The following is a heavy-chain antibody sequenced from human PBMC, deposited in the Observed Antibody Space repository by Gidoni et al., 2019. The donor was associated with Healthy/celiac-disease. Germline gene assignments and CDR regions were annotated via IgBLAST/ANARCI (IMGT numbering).Heavy chain of an antibody. CDR3: ARSRSGSYHN. CDR1: GGSISSYY. D-gene: IGHD1-26*01. CDR2: IDYSGST. J-gene: IGHJ4*02. Sequence: HVQLQDSGPGLVKPSETLSLTCTVSGGSISSYYWSWIRQPPGKGLEWIGYIDYSGSTNYNPSLKSRVTISVDTSKNQFSLKLSSVTAADTGVYYCARSRSGSYHNWGQGTLVTVSS. V-gene: IGHV4-59*01.